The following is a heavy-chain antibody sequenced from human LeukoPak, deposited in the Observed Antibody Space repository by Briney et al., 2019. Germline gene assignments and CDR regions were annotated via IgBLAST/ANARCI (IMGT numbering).Heavy chain of an antibody. Sequence: PSETLSLTCAVYGGSFSSYYWSWIRQPPGKGLEWIGYIHYSGSSLYNPSLKSRGTISLDTSKNQFSLKVSSVTAADTAVYYCARHSERRSLGDFDYWGQGILVTVSS. V-gene: IGHV4-59*08. CDR2: IHYSGSS. CDR3: ARHSERRSLGDFDY. CDR1: GGSFSSYY. J-gene: IGHJ4*02. D-gene: IGHD1-1*01.